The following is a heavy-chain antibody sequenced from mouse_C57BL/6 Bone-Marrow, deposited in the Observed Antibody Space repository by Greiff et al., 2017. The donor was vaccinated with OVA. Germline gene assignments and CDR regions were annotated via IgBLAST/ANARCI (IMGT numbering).Heavy chain of an antibody. D-gene: IGHD2-13*01. Sequence: VQLQESGAELARPGASVKMSCKASGYTFTSYTMHWVKQRPGQGLEWIGYINPSSGYTKYNQKFKDKATLTADKSSSTAYMQLSSLTSEDSAVYYCARSDYFLFAYWGQGTLVTVSA. J-gene: IGHJ3*01. CDR1: GYTFTSYT. V-gene: IGHV1-4*01. CDR3: ARSDYFLFAY. CDR2: INPSSGYT.